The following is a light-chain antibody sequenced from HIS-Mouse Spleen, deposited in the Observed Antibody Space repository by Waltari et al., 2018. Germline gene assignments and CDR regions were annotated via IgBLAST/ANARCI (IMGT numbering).Light chain of an antibody. CDR3: QAWDSSTAV. V-gene: IGLV3-1*01. CDR2: QDS. Sequence: SYELPQPPSVSVSPGQTASITCSGDKLGDKYACWSQQKPGQSPVLVIYQDSKRPSGIPGRFSGSNSGNTATLTISGTQAMDEADYYCQAWDSSTAVFGGGTKLTVL. J-gene: IGLJ2*01. CDR1: KLGDKY.